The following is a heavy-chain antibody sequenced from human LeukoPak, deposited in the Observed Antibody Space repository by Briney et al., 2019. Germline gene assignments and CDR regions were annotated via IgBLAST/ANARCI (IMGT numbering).Heavy chain of an antibody. CDR1: GGSISSSNW. CDR2: IYHSGST. CDR3: ASQVERRLGYYYMDV. Sequence: KASETLSLTCAVSGGSISSSNWWSWVRQPPGKGLEWIGEIYHSGSTNYNPSLKSRVTISVDKSKDQFSLKLSSVTAADTAVYYCASQVERRLGYYYMDVWGKGTTVTVSS. V-gene: IGHV4-4*02. J-gene: IGHJ6*03. D-gene: IGHD1-1*01.